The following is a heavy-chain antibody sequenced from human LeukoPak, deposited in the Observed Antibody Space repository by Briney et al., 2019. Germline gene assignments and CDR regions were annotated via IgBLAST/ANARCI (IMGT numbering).Heavy chain of an antibody. CDR1: GGSVSSGTYY. J-gene: IGHJ4*02. CDR2: IHYSGST. V-gene: IGHV4-61*01. CDR3: ARDRVRGNSNPFFDY. D-gene: IGHD4-11*01. Sequence: SETLSLTCTVSGGSVSSGTYYWSWIRQPPGKGLEWIGHIHYSGSTNYNPSLKSRVTISVDTSKNQFSLKLSSVTAADTAVYYCARDRVRGNSNPFFDYWGQGTLVTVSS.